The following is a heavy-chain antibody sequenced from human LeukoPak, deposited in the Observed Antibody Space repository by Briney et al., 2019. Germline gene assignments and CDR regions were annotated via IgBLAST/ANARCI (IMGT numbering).Heavy chain of an antibody. CDR3: AREGIVGAWSGTFDI. CDR2: IYSGGST. J-gene: IGHJ3*02. CDR1: EFTISRYW. D-gene: IGHD1-26*01. V-gene: IGHV3-53*01. Sequence: GGSLRLSCAASEFTISRYWMHWVRQAPGKGLVWVSVIYSGGSTYYADSVKGRFTISRDNSKNTLYLQLSSLRAEDTAVYYCAREGIVGAWSGTFDIWGQGTMVTVSS.